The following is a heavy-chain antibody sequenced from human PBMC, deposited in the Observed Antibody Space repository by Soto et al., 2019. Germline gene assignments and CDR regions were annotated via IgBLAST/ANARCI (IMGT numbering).Heavy chain of an antibody. J-gene: IGHJ4*02. Sequence: PGGSLRLSCAASEFTFSSDWMSWVRQAPGKGLEWVANIKQDGSEKYYVDSVKGRFTISRDNAKNSLYLQMNSLRAEDTAVYYCARSKPFLDYWGQGTLVPVSS. CDR3: ARSKPFLDY. CDR1: EFTFSSDW. CDR2: IKQDGSEK. V-gene: IGHV3-7*03.